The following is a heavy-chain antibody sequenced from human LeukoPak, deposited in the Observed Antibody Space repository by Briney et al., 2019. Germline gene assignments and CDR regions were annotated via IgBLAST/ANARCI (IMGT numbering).Heavy chain of an antibody. Sequence: PSETLSLTCAVYGGSFSGYYWSWIRQPPGKGLEWIGEINHSGSTNYNPSLKSRVTISVDTSKNQFSLKLSSVTAADTAVYYCARHVDTAMEYYFDYWGQGTLVTVSS. V-gene: IGHV4-34*01. CDR1: GGSFSGYY. D-gene: IGHD5-18*01. CDR2: INHSGST. J-gene: IGHJ4*02. CDR3: ARHVDTAMEYYFDY.